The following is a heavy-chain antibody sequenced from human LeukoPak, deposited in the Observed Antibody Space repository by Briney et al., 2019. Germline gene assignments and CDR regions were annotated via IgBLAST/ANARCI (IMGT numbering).Heavy chain of an antibody. CDR3: AKELPRGRLLDY. J-gene: IGHJ4*02. CDR2: IRYDGSNK. D-gene: IGHD2-15*01. CDR1: GFTFSSYG. V-gene: IGHV3-30*02. Sequence: GGSLRLSCAASGFTFSSYGMHWVRQAPGKGLEWVAFIRYDGSNKYYADSVKGRFTISRDNSKNTLYLQMNSLRAEDTAVYYRAKELPRGRLLDYWGQGTLVTVSS.